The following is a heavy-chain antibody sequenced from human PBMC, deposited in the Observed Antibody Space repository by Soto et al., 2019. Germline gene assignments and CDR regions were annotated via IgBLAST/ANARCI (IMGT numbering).Heavy chain of an antibody. D-gene: IGHD3-16*02. Sequence: EVQLLESGGGLVQPGGSLRLSCAASGFTFSSYAMSWVRQAPGTGLEWVSAISGSGGSTYYADSVKGRFTISRDNSKNTLYRQMNSLRAEDTAVYYCAKDHDYIWGSYRPNDAFDIWGQGTMVTVSS. CDR2: ISGSGGST. CDR3: AKDHDYIWGSYRPNDAFDI. V-gene: IGHV3-23*01. CDR1: GFTFSSYA. J-gene: IGHJ3*02.